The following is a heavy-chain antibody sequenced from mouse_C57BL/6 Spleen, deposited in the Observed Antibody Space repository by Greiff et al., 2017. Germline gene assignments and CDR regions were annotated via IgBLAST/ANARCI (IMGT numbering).Heavy chain of an antibody. D-gene: IGHD1-1*01. J-gene: IGHJ3*01. Sequence: VQLQQSGTVLARPGASVKMSCKTSGYTFTSYWMHWVKQRPGQGLEWIGAIYPGNSDTSYNQKFKGKAKLTAVTSASTAYMELSSLTNEDSSVYYCTRSSYGSSFWFAYWGQGTLVTVSA. CDR1: GYTFTSYW. CDR3: TRSSYGSSFWFAY. CDR2: IYPGNSDT. V-gene: IGHV1-5*01.